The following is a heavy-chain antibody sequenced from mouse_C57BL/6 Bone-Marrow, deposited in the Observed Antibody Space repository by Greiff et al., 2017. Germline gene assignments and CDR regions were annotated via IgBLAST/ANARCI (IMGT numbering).Heavy chain of an antibody. CDR3: ARGGLPWFAY. CDR2: ISSGSSTI. J-gene: IGHJ3*01. D-gene: IGHD2-4*01. CDR1: GFTFSDYG. V-gene: IGHV5-17*01. Sequence: DVMLVESGGGLVKPGGSLKLSCAASGFTFSDYGMHWVRQATEKGLEWVAYISSGSSTIYYADTVKGRFTISSDNAKNTLFLQMTSLRSEDTAMYYCARGGLPWFAYWGQGTLVTVSA.